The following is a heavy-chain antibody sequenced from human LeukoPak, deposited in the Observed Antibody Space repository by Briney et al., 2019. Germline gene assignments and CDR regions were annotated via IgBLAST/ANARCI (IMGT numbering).Heavy chain of an antibody. V-gene: IGHV3-30-3*01. Sequence: QTGGSLRLSCAASGFTFSSYAMHWVRQAPGKGLEWVAVISSDGSNKYYADSVKGRFTISRDNSQNTLYLQMNSLRAEDTAVYYCARGGDPQFDYWGQGTLVTVSS. CDR2: ISSDGSNK. CDR1: GFTFSSYA. CDR3: ARGGDPQFDY. D-gene: IGHD7-27*01. J-gene: IGHJ4*02.